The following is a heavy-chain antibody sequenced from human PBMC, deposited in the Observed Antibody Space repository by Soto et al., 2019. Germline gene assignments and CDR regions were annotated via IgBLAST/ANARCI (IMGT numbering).Heavy chain of an antibody. CDR1: GYSFSNWW. Sequence: GESLKISCKGSGYSFSNWWIAWVRQMPGKGLEYMGIIYPSDSQTRYSPSFQGQVTISADKSISTAYLQWSSLKASDTAIYYCARHGFYGDYSSNYFDPWGQGALVTVSS. D-gene: IGHD4-17*01. J-gene: IGHJ5*02. CDR2: IYPSDSQT. V-gene: IGHV5-51*01. CDR3: ARHGFYGDYSSNYFDP.